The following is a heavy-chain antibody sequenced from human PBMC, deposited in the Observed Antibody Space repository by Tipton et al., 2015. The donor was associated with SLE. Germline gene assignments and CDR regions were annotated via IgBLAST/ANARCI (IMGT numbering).Heavy chain of an antibody. CDR1: GGSISSYY. CDR2: IYYSGST. Sequence: TLSLTCTVSGGSISSYYWSWIRQPPGKGLEWIGYIYYSGSTNYNPSLKSRVTISVDTSKNQFSLKLNSVTAADTAVYYCARGGGDFGLKNWGQGTLVTVSS. D-gene: IGHD3/OR15-3a*01. CDR3: ARGGGDFGLKN. J-gene: IGHJ4*02. V-gene: IGHV4-59*12.